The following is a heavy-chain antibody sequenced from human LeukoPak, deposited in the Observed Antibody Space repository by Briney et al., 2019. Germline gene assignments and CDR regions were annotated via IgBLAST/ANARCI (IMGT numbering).Heavy chain of an antibody. J-gene: IGHJ4*02. D-gene: IGHD3-3*01. CDR2: INSDGSST. V-gene: IGHV3-74*01. CDR3: ARGRWYYDFWSGYYTSRFDY. CDR1: GFTFSSYW. Sequence: PGGSLRLSCAASGFTFSSYWMHWVRQAPGKGLVWVSRINSDGSSTSYADSVKGRFTISRDNAKNTLYLQMNSLRAEDTAVYYCARGRWYYDFWSGYYTSRFDYWGQGTLVTVSS.